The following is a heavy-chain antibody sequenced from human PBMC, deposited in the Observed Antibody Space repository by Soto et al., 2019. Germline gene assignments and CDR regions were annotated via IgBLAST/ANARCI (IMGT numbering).Heavy chain of an antibody. Sequence: PSQTLSLTCAISGDSVSSDSAVWNWIRLSPSRGLEWLGRTYYRSKWYYDYATSLKSRITVNPDTSINQFSLQLNAVTPDDTAVYYCARAKHIVMDVWGQGTTVTVSS. CDR1: GDSVSSDSAV. CDR3: ARAKHIVMDV. CDR2: TYYRSKWYY. J-gene: IGHJ6*02. D-gene: IGHD3-16*02. V-gene: IGHV6-1*01.